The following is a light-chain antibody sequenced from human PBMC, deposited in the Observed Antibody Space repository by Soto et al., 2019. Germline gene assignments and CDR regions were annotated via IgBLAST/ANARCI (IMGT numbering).Light chain of an antibody. J-gene: IGKJ1*01. CDR2: DAS. V-gene: IGKV3D-20*01. CDR3: QQYGSSGT. Sequence: EIVLTQSPATMSLSPGERATLSCGASESVSYSYVAWYQLKGGLAPRLLIHDASTRASGIPDRFSGSGPGTDFTLTISRLEPEDFAVYYCQQYGSSGTFGQGTKVDIK. CDR1: ESVSYSY.